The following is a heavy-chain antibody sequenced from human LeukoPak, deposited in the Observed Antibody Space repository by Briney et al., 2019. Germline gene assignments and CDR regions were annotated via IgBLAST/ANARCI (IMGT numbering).Heavy chain of an antibody. CDR3: AKRGVVIRGILVIGYHQEAYHYDF. D-gene: IGHD3-10*01. V-gene: IGHV3-23*01. CDR1: GISLSNYG. CDR2: ISERGGST. J-gene: IGHJ4*02. Sequence: GGSLRLSCVVSGISLSNYGMTWVRQAPGKGLEWVSYISERGGSTTYADSVKGRFTISRDTSLNTLYLQLNSLRAEDTVVYFCAKRGVVIRGILVIGYHQEAYHYDFWGQGVLVTVSS.